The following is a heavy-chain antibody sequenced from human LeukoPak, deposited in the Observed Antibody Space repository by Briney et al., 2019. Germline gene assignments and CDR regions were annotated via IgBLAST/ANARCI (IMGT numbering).Heavy chain of an antibody. V-gene: IGHV3-21*01. D-gene: IGHD1-14*01. J-gene: IGHJ4*02. Sequence: GGSLRLSCAASGFTFSSYSMNWVRQAPGKGLEWVSSISSSSSYIYYADSVKGRFTISRDNAKNTMYLQMNSLRAEDAALYYCAKDQPEAYFDYWGQGTLVTVSS. CDR2: ISSSSSYI. CDR3: AKDQPEAYFDY. CDR1: GFTFSSYS.